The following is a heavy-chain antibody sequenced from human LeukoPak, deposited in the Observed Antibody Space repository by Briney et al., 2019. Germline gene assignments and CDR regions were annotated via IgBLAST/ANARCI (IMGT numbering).Heavy chain of an antibody. CDR2: IYSGGST. D-gene: IGHD3-10*01. Sequence: GSLRLSCAASGFSVSSNYMNWVRQGPGKGLEWVSVIYSGGSTYYADSVKGRFTISRDNSKNTLYLQMNSLRDEDTAVYFCAKAGAYGAINTWGQGTLVTVSS. CDR1: GFSVSSNY. V-gene: IGHV3-53*01. CDR3: AKAGAYGAINT. J-gene: IGHJ5*02.